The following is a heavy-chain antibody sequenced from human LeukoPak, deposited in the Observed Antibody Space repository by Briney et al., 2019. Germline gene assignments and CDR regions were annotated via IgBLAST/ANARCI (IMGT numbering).Heavy chain of an antibody. CDR3: ARGQGR. Sequence: PGGSLRLSCAASGFTLSSNYMSWVRQAPGKGLEWGSVIYNGGTTYYADSVKGRFTISRDNSKNTLFLQRNSLRGEDTAVYYCARGQGRWGQGTLVTVSS. CDR2: IYNGGTT. J-gene: IGHJ4*02. V-gene: IGHV3-53*01. CDR1: GFTLSSNY.